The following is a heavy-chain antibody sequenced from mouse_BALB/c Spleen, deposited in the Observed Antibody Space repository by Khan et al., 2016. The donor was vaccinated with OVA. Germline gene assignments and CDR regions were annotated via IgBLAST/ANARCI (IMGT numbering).Heavy chain of an antibody. Sequence: EVQRVESGGDLVKPGGSLKLSCEASGFTFSSYGMSWVRQTPDKRLEWVATISNGGSYTYYPDSVKGRLTISRDNAKNTLYPQMSSLKSEDTAMYYCARHRFTSPAAWFAYWGQGTLVTVSA. V-gene: IGHV5-6*01. D-gene: IGHD1-1*01. J-gene: IGHJ3*01. CDR2: ISNGGSYT. CDR3: ARHRFTSPAAWFAY. CDR1: GFTFSSYG.